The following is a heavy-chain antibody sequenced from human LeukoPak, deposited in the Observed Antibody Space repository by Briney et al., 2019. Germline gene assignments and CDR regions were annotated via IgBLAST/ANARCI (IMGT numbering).Heavy chain of an antibody. V-gene: IGHV3-23*01. CDR2: ISGSGVST. J-gene: IGHJ6*02. CDR3: AKARNSNYYYYGMDV. CDR1: GFTFSNYA. D-gene: IGHD1-7*01. Sequence: GGSLRLSCEASGFTFSNYAMSWVRQGPGMGLEWVSSISGSGVSTKYADSVKGRFTISRDNSKNTLYLQMNSLRAEDTAVYYCAKARNSNYYYYGMDVWGQGTTVTVSS.